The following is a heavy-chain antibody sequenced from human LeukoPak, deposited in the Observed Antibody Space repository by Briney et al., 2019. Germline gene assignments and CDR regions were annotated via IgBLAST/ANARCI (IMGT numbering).Heavy chain of an antibody. Sequence: GASVKVSCKASGYTFTNYYMHWLRQAPGQGLEWVGVFNPSGGSTSYAQKFQGRVTITADKSTSTAYMELSSLRSEDTAVYYCASEGSGWKAHAFDIWGQGTMVTVSS. CDR2: FNPSGGST. D-gene: IGHD6-19*01. CDR3: ASEGSGWKAHAFDI. J-gene: IGHJ3*02. CDR1: GYTFTNYY. V-gene: IGHV1-46*01.